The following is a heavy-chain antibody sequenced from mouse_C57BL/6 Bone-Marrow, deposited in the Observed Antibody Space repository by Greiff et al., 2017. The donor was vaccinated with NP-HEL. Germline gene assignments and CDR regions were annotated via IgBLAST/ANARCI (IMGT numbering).Heavy chain of an antibody. CDR3: ARGGGYRVDY. CDR1: GYTFTSYG. Sequence: QVQLKQSGAELARPGASVKLSCKASGYTFTSYGISWVKQRPGQGLEWIGEIYPRSGNTYYNETFKGKATLTADKSSSTAYMELRSLTSEDSAVYFCARGGGYRVDYWGQGTTLTVSA. V-gene: IGHV1-81*01. D-gene: IGHD2-2*01. CDR2: IYPRSGNT. J-gene: IGHJ2*01.